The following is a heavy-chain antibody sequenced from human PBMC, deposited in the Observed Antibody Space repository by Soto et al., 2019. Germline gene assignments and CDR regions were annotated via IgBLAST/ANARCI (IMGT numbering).Heavy chain of an antibody. CDR3: ARAILRSLYGMDV. CDR1: GFTFSSYA. Sequence: GGSLRLSCAASGFTFSSYAMSWVRQAPGKGLEWVSAISGSGGSTYYADSVKGRFTISRDNSKNTLYLQMNSLRDEDTAVYYCARAILRSLYGMDVWGQGTTVTVSS. V-gene: IGHV3-23*01. J-gene: IGHJ6*02. D-gene: IGHD3-3*01. CDR2: ISGSGGST.